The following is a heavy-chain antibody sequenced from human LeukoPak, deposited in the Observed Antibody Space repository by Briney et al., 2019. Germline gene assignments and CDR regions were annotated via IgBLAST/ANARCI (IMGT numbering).Heavy chain of an antibody. CDR1: GGSISSYH. Sequence: PSETLSLTCTVSGGSISSYHWSWIRQPAGKGLEWIVRMSISGSTNYNPSLKSRVTMSVDTSKNQFSLKLSSVTAADTAVYYCARGSREMTTISDYWGQGTLVTVSS. V-gene: IGHV4-4*07. CDR3: ARGSREMTTISDY. D-gene: IGHD5-24*01. CDR2: MSISGST. J-gene: IGHJ4*02.